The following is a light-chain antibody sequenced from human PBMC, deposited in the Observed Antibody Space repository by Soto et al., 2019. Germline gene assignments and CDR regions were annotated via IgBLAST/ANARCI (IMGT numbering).Light chain of an antibody. V-gene: IGKV1-27*01. CDR3: QQYYGLPPT. CDR1: QDISNY. CDR2: SAS. J-gene: IGKJ4*01. Sequence: DIQMTQSPSSLSASVGDRVTITCRASQDISNYLAWYQQRPGKLPNLLIYSASTLQSGVPSRFSGSGSGTHFTLTISSLQPEDVAVYYCQQYYGLPPTFGGGTKVDIK.